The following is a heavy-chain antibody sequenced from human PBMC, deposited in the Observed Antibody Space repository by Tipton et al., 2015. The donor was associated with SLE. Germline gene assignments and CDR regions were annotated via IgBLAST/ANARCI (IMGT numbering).Heavy chain of an antibody. CDR1: GDSVSSNSAA. Sequence: VKPSQTLSLTCAISGDSVSSNSAAWNWIRQSPSRGLEWLGRTYYRSKWYNGYAVSVKSRITINPDTSKNQFSLQLNSVTPEDTAVYYCAREAGIAVSYYYYYYMDVWGKGTTVTVSS. J-gene: IGHJ6*03. V-gene: IGHV6-1*01. CDR3: AREAGIAVSYYYYYYMDV. CDR2: TYYRSKWYN. D-gene: IGHD6-19*01.